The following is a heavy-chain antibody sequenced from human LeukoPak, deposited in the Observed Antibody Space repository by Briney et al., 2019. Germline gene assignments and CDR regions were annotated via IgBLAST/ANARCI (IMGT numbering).Heavy chain of an antibody. D-gene: IGHD4-23*01. CDR3: ARWLLAAAAIGY. J-gene: IGHJ4*02. CDR2: ISGSGGST. V-gene: IGHV3-23*01. CDR1: GFTFSSYA. Sequence: GGSLRLSCAASGFTFSSYAMSWVRQAPGKGLEWVSAISGSGGSTYYADSVKDRFTISRDNSKNTLYLQMNSLRAEDTAVYYCARWLLAAAAIGYWGQGTLVTVSS.